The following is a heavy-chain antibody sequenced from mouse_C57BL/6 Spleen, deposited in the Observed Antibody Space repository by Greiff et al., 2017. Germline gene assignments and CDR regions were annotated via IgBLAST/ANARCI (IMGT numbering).Heavy chain of an antibody. D-gene: IGHD2-4*01. CDR3: AFYYDYEDFDY. CDR1: GYTFTDYE. V-gene: IGHV1-15*01. Sequence: QVQLQQSGAELVRPGASVTLSCKASGYTFTDYEMHWVKQTPVHGLEWIGAIDPETGGTAYNQKFKGKAILTADKSSSTAYMELRSLTSEDSAVYYCAFYYDYEDFDYWGQGTTLTVSS. J-gene: IGHJ2*01. CDR2: IDPETGGT.